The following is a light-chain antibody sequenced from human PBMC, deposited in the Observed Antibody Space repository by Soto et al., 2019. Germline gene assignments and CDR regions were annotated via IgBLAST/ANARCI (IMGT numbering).Light chain of an antibody. CDR2: EVS. J-gene: IGLJ1*01. Sequence: QSALTQPPSASGSPGQSVTISCSGSSSDIGGYTYVSWYQHHPGKAPKLMIYEVSKRPSGVPDRFSGSKSGNTASLTVSGLQAEDEADYYRSSFADSNSYVFGTGTKVTV. V-gene: IGLV2-8*01. CDR1: SSDIGGYTY. CDR3: SSFADSNSYV.